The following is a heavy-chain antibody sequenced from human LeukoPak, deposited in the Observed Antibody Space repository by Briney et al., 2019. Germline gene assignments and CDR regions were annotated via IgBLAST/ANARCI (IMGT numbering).Heavy chain of an antibody. CDR3: ARATSIAAVNWFDP. J-gene: IGHJ5*02. CDR1: GGSTSSSSYY. V-gene: IGHV4-39*07. D-gene: IGHD6-6*01. CDR2: IYYSGST. Sequence: SETLSLTCTVSGGSTSSSSYYWGWIRQPPGKGLEWIGSIYYSGSTYYNPSLKSRVTISVDTSKNQFSLKLSSVTAADTAVYYCARATSIAAVNWFDPWGQGTLVTVSS.